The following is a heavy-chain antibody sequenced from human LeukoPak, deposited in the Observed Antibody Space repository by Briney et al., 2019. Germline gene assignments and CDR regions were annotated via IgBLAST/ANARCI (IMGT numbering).Heavy chain of an antibody. J-gene: IGHJ4*02. V-gene: IGHV4-39*07. D-gene: IGHD3-3*01. Sequence: SETLSLTCTVSGGSISSSSYYWGWIRQPPGKGLEWIGTIHYRGNTYYNPSLKSRVAISVDTSKNQFSLKLSSVTAADTAVYYCAREPYDFWSGYSRGAFDYWGQGTLVTVSS. CDR3: AREPYDFWSGYSRGAFDY. CDR2: IHYRGNT. CDR1: GGSISSSSYY.